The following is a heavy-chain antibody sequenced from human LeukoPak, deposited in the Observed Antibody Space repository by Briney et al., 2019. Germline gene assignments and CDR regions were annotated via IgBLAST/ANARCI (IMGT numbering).Heavy chain of an antibody. V-gene: IGHV3-9*01. CDR3: AKDRLSTYSGYDGYYFDY. J-gene: IGHJ4*02. CDR2: ISWNSGSI. Sequence: GGSLRLSCAASGFTFSDFGMHWVRQAPGKGLEWVSGISWNSGSIGYADSVKGRFTISRDNAKNSLYLQMNSLRAEDTALYYCAKDRLSTYSGYDGYYFDYWGQGTLVTVSS. CDR1: GFTFSDFG. D-gene: IGHD5-12*01.